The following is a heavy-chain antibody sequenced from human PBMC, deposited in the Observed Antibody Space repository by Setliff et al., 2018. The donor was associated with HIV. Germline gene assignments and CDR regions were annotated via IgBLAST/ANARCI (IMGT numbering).Heavy chain of an antibody. Sequence: SETLSLTCTVSGGSISSYYWSWIRQPPGKGLEWIGYINYSGSTNYNPSLKSRVTISIDMSKNQFSQKLSSVTAADTAVYYCARSAARTAGTTVVAPYDYWGQGTLVTVS. J-gene: IGHJ4*02. CDR2: INYSGST. CDR1: GGSISSYY. D-gene: IGHD2-15*01. V-gene: IGHV4-59*08. CDR3: ARSAARTAGTTVVAPYDY.